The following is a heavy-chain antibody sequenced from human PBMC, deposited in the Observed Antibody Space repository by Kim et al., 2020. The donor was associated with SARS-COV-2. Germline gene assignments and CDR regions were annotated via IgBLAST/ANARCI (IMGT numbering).Heavy chain of an antibody. V-gene: IGHV3-30*01. CDR3: ARPYSGSYFGAFDI. J-gene: IGHJ3*02. Sequence: ADSGKGRFTLSSDNPTTTRSLQMNSLRAEDTAVYYCARPYSGSYFGAFDIWGQGTMVTVSS. D-gene: IGHD1-26*01.